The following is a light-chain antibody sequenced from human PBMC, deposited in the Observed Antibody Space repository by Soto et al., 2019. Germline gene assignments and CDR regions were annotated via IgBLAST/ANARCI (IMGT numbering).Light chain of an antibody. CDR3: ATWEDSLKGVV. CDR2: NNN. V-gene: IGLV1-44*01. J-gene: IGLJ2*01. Sequence: QSVLTQPPSASGTPGQRVTISCSGRSSNIGIYSVTWYQQLPGTAPKFLMYNNNQRPSGVPDRFSGSKSGTSASLAISGLQSEDEADYYCATWEDSLKGVVFGGGTKVTVL. CDR1: SSNIGIYS.